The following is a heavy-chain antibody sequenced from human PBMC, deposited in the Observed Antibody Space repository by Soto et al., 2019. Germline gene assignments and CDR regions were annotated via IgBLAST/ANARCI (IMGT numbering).Heavy chain of an antibody. V-gene: IGHV3-23*01. CDR2: IRPGGDST. D-gene: IGHD1-26*01. CDR1: GFRFRTRA. J-gene: IGHJ5*01. Sequence: PVGSLRLSCAASGFRFRTRAMSWVRQAPGKGLEWVASIRPGGDSTYYADSVKGRFAVSRDNSNVTLYLQMDSLRVEDTAIHYCTTHEEGAPWAGGFDSWGQGTLLTASS. CDR3: TTHEEGAPWAGGFDS.